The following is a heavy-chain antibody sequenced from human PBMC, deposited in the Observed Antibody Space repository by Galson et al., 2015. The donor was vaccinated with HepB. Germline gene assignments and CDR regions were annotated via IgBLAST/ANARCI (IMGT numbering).Heavy chain of an antibody. J-gene: IGHJ6*02. V-gene: IGHV3-9*01. D-gene: IGHD6-13*01. CDR1: GFTFDDYA. CDR3: AKVAAAGDYYYYGMDV. CDR2: ISWNSGSI. Sequence: SLRLSCAASGFTFDDYAMHWVRQAPGKGLEWVSGISWNSGSIGYADSVKGRFTISRDNAKNSLYLQMNSLRAEDTALYYCAKVAAAGDYYYYGMDVWGQGTTVTVSS.